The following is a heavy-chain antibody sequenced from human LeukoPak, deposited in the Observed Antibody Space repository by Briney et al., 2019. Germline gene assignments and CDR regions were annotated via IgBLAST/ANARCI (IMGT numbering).Heavy chain of an antibody. Sequence: PSETLSLTCTVSGGSISSYYWSWIRQPPGKGLEWIGEINHSGSTNYNPSLKSRVTISVDTSKNQFSLKLSSVTAADTAVYYCARGIYGYSSSWYYYYGMDVWGQGTTVTVSS. CDR3: ARGIYGYSSSWYYYYGMDV. V-gene: IGHV4-34*01. D-gene: IGHD6-13*01. J-gene: IGHJ6*02. CDR2: INHSGST. CDR1: GGSISSYY.